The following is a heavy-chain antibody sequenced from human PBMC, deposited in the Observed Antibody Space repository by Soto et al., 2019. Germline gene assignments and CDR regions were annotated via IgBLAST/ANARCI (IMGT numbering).Heavy chain of an antibody. CDR2: IVVGSGNT. CDR1: GFTFTSSA. CDR3: ATDRYSSSWYTWDY. Sequence: SVKVSCKASGFTFTSSAMQWVRQARGQRLEWIGWIVVGSGNTNYAQKFQERVTITRDMSTSTAYMELSSLRSEDTAVYYCATDRYSSSWYTWDYWGQGTLVTVSS. V-gene: IGHV1-58*02. D-gene: IGHD6-13*01. J-gene: IGHJ4*02.